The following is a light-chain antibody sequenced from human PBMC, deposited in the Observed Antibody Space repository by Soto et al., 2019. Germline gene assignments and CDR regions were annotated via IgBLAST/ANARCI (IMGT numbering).Light chain of an antibody. J-gene: IGKJ1*01. CDR1: QSVSSY. Sequence: IVLTQSPATLSLSPGERAALSCRASQSVSSYLAWYQHKPGQAPRLLIYDASKRATGIPARFSGSGSGTDLTLTISSRKPEDFAVYYCQQRSNWPPTWTFGQGTRVEIK. V-gene: IGKV3-11*01. CDR3: QQRSNWPPTWT. CDR2: DAS.